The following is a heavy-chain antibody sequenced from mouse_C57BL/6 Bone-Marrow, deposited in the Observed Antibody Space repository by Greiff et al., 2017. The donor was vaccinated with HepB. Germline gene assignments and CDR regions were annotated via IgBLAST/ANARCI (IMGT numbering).Heavy chain of an antibody. J-gene: IGHJ4*01. D-gene: IGHD1-1*01. V-gene: IGHV14-4*01. CDR3: TTDYGRDYAMDY. CDR1: GFNIKDDY. CDR2: IDPENGDT. Sequence: EVQLQQSGAELVRPGASVKLSCTASGFNIKDDYMHWVKQRPEQGLEWIGWIDPENGDTEYASKVQGKATITADTSSNTAYLQLSSLTSEDTAVYYCTTDYGRDYAMDYWGQGTSVTVSS.